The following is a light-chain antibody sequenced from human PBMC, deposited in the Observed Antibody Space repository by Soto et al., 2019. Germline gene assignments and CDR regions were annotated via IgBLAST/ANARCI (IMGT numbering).Light chain of an antibody. CDR2: GTS. CDR3: QLYGNSPPYT. Sequence: EIVLTQSPGTLSLSPGERVTLSCRASQSVSSNYLAWYRQNPGQAPRLLIYGTSSRATGIPDRFTGSGSGTDFTLTISRLEPEDFAVYYCQLYGNSPPYTFGQGTKLEIK. CDR1: QSVSSNY. J-gene: IGKJ2*01. V-gene: IGKV3-20*01.